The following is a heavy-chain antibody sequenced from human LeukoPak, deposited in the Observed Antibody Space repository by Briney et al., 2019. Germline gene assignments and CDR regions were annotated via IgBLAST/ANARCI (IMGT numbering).Heavy chain of an antibody. CDR1: GGTFISYA. D-gene: IGHD2-8*01. V-gene: IGHV1-69*13. J-gene: IGHJ4*02. Sequence: SVKVSCKASGGTFISYAISWVRQAPGQGLEWMGGIIPIFGTANYAQKFQGRVTITADESTSTAYMELSSLRSEDTAVYYCARGSCTNGVCYKIFDYWGQGTLVTVSS. CDR3: ARGSCTNGVCYKIFDY. CDR2: IIPIFGTA.